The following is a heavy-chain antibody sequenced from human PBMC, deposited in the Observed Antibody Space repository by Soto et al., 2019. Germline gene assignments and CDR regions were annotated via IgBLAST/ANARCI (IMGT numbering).Heavy chain of an antibody. Sequence: WASVKVSCKASGYTFTSYYMHWVRQAPGQGLEWMGIINPSGGSTSYAQKFQGRVTMTRDTSTSTVYMELSSLRSEDTAVYYCARAPLVPAANPTGPFDYWGQGTLVTVSS. CDR1: GYTFTSYY. CDR3: ARAPLVPAANPTGPFDY. CDR2: INPSGGST. V-gene: IGHV1-46*03. J-gene: IGHJ4*02. D-gene: IGHD2-2*01.